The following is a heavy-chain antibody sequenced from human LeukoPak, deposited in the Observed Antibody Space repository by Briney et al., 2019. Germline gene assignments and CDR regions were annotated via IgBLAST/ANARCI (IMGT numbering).Heavy chain of an antibody. CDR3: AISVWDYDFWSANPYGHWFDP. CDR1: GYTFTSYY. J-gene: IGHJ5*02. CDR2: INPSGGST. D-gene: IGHD3-3*01. V-gene: IGHV1-46*01. Sequence: ASVKVSCKASGYTFTSYYMHWVRQAPGQGLEWMGIINPSGGSTSYAQKFQGRVTMTEDTSTDTAYMELSSLRSEDTAVYYCAISVWDYDFWSANPYGHWFDPWGQGTLVTVSS.